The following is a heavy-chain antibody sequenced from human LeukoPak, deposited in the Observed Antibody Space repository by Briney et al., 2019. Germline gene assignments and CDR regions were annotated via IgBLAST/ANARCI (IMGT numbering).Heavy chain of an antibody. V-gene: IGHV3-23*01. D-gene: IGHD6-19*01. CDR3: AKDLDGSGLYGGLDY. Sequence: GGALRLSCAASGFTFESHGMNWVRQAPGKGLEWVSGISYSGRSTYYADSVKGRFTISRDNSENTLYLQMNSLRGDDTAVYYCAKDLDGSGLYGGLDYWGQGILVTVSS. J-gene: IGHJ4*02. CDR1: GFTFESHG. CDR2: ISYSGRST.